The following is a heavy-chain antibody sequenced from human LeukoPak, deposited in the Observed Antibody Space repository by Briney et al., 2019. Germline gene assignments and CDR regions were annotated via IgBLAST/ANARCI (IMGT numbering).Heavy chain of an antibody. J-gene: IGHJ4*02. CDR3: ARGRPHGNDY. V-gene: IGHV3-23*01. CDR2: ISGGGGST. Sequence: GGSLRLSCAASGFTFTNYAMSWVRQAPGKGLEWVSVISGGGGSTYYAGSVKGRFTISRDNAKNTLYLQMNSLRVEDTAVYYCARGRPHGNDYWGQGTLVTVSS. CDR1: GFTFTNYA. D-gene: IGHD4-23*01.